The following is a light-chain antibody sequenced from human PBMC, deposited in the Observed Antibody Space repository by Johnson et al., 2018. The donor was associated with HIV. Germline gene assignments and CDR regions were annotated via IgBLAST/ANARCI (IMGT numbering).Light chain of an antibody. V-gene: IGLV1-51*01. J-gene: IGLJ1*01. CDR1: SSNIGNNF. CDR2: DNN. Sequence: QSVLTQPPSVSAAPGQKVTISCSGSSSNIGNNFVSWYQQLPGRAPKLLIYDNNKRPSGIPDRFSGSKSGTSATLGLTGLQTGDEADYYCGTWDSSLSAYVFGTGTKVTVV. CDR3: GTWDSSLSAYV.